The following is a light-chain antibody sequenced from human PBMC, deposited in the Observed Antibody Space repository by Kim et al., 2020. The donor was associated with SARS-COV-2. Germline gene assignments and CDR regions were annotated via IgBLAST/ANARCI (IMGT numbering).Light chain of an antibody. CDR2: GVN. J-gene: IGLJ3*02. CDR3: CSCAGGKTVHWV. CDR1: SSDVGSYNL. Sequence: SITISCTGTSSDVGSYNLVSWYQQHPGKAPKLVIYGVNNRPSGVSARFSGSKSGNTASLTISGLQAEDEANYYCCSCAGGKTVHWVFGGGTKVTVL. V-gene: IGLV2-23*02.